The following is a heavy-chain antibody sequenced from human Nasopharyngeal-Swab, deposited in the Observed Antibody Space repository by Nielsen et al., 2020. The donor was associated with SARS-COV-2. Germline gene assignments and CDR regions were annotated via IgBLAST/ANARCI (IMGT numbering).Heavy chain of an antibody. CDR2: IKQDGSEK. Sequence: GESLKISCAASGFTFGTYWMTWVRQAPGKGLEWVANIKQDGSEKYYVDSVKGRFTISRDNAKNSLYLQMNSLRAEDMAVYYCARDAGWGGKYGSNWFDPWGQGTLVTVSS. D-gene: IGHD1-26*01. CDR1: GFTFGTYW. V-gene: IGHV3-7*01. J-gene: IGHJ5*02. CDR3: ARDAGWGGKYGSNWFDP.